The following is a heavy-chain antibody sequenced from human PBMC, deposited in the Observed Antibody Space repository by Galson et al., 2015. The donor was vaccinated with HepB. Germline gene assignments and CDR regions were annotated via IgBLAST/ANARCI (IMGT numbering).Heavy chain of an antibody. CDR2: INPKSGGT. J-gene: IGHJ4*02. Sequence: SVKVSCKASGYTFTAYYIHWVRQAPGQGLEWMGWINPKSGGTNYAQKFQGWVTMTRDMSITTVYMEVSRLTSDDTAVYYCARDNGGNFLFDYWGQGTLVTVSA. CDR3: ARDNGGNFLFDY. CDR1: GYTFTAYY. D-gene: IGHD4-23*01. V-gene: IGHV1-2*04.